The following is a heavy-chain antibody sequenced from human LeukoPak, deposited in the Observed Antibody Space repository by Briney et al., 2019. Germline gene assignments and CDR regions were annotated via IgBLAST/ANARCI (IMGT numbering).Heavy chain of an antibody. Sequence: ASVKVSCKASGYTFTSYGISWVRQAPGQGLEWMGWISAYNGNTNYAQELQGRVTMTTDTSTSTAYMELRSLRSDDTAVYYCARGTISPYYYDSSGYAYWGQGTLVTVSS. J-gene: IGHJ4*02. CDR3: ARGTISPYYYDSSGYAY. CDR2: ISAYNGNT. D-gene: IGHD3-22*01. CDR1: GYTFTSYG. V-gene: IGHV1-18*01.